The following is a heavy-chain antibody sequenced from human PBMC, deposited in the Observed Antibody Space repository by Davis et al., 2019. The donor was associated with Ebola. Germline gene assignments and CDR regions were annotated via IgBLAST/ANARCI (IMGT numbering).Heavy chain of an antibody. J-gene: IGHJ6*02. Sequence: MPSETLSLTCTVSGGSISSSSYYWGWIRQPPGKGLEWIGSIYYSGSTYYNPSLKSRVTISVDTSKNQFSLKLSSVTAADTAVYYCARLRNKFFYYGMDVWGQGTTVTVSS. CDR3: ARLRNKFFYYGMDV. V-gene: IGHV4-39*07. D-gene: IGHD3-3*01. CDR1: GGSISSSSYY. CDR2: IYYSGST.